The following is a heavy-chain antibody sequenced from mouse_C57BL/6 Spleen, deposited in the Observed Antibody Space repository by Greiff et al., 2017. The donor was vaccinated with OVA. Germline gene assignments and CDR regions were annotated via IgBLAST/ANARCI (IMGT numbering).Heavy chain of an antibody. CDR3: ARLPIYYGSSYNAMDY. D-gene: IGHD1-1*01. J-gene: IGHJ4*01. Sequence: QVHVKQPGAELVRPGSSVKLSCKASGYTFTSYWMHWVKQRPIQGLEWIGNIDPSDSETHYNQKFKDKATLTVDKSSSTAYMQLSSLTSEDSAVYYCARLPIYYGSSYNAMDYWGQGTSVTVSS. V-gene: IGHV1-52*01. CDR2: IDPSDSET. CDR1: GYTFTSYW.